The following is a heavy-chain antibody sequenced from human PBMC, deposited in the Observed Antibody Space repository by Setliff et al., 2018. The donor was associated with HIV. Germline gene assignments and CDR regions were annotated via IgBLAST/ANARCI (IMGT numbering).Heavy chain of an antibody. D-gene: IGHD3-10*01. Sequence: KPSETLSLTCSVSGGSVSSSSYYWGWIRQPAGKGLEWIGTTYDSGRTQYNPAFKSRVTISVDTAKNQFSLRLISVNAADTAVYDCARGRITMVRGVIMGLDYWGQGTLVTVSS. CDR1: GGSVSSSSYY. CDR2: TYDSGRT. CDR3: ARGRITMVRGVIMGLDY. V-gene: IGHV4-39*01. J-gene: IGHJ4*02.